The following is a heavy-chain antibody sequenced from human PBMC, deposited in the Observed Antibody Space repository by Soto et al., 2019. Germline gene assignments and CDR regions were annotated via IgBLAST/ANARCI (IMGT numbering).Heavy chain of an antibody. CDR3: ARGVGSSPPRY. D-gene: IGHD1-26*01. CDR2: IYDSGSP. V-gene: IGHV4-59*11. Sequence: SETLSLTCTVSGGSISSHYWNWIRQPPGQALEWIGYIYDSGSPYYNPSLRSRVIISADTSKNQISLKLTSATAADTAVYNCARGVGSSPPRYWGRGTLVTVSS. CDR1: GGSISSHY. J-gene: IGHJ4*02.